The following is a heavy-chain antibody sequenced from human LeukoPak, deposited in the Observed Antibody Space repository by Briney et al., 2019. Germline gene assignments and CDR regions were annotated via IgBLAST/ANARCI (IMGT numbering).Heavy chain of an antibody. D-gene: IGHD3-22*01. CDR2: IYYSGST. J-gene: IGHJ4*02. Sequence: PSETLSLTCAVSGGSFSEYSWSWIRQPPEKGLEWIGYIYYSGSTNYNPSLKSRVTISVDTSKNQFSLKLSSVTAADTAVYYCARDFYDSSFDYWGQGTLVTVSS. V-gene: IGHV4-59*01. CDR3: ARDFYDSSFDY. CDR1: GGSFSEYS.